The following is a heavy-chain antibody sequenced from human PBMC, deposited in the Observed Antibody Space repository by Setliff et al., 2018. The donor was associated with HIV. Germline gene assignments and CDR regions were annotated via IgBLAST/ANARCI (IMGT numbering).Heavy chain of an antibody. V-gene: IGHV3-30*02. CDR3: AKDDPLFDY. CDR1: GFSFSRSG. Sequence: GGSLRLSCAASGFSFSRSGMHWVRQAPGKGLEWVTFIRFDGSDKYYADSVNGRFTISRDNSKNTLYLQMDSLRPEDTAVYYCAKDDPLFDYWGQGALVTVSS. J-gene: IGHJ4*02. CDR2: IRFDGSDK.